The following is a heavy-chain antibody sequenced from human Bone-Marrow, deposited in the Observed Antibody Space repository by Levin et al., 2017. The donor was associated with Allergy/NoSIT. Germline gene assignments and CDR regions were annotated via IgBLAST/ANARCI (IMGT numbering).Heavy chain of an antibody. Sequence: VASVKVSCKASGYTFITFGISWVRQAPGQGLEWLGWISPYNGNTNNAPKFQGRGTLTTDISTETVHMELRNLRHDDTAIYYCARVLYSNYGDAFDIWGQGTMVTVSS. J-gene: IGHJ3*02. D-gene: IGHD4-11*01. V-gene: IGHV1-18*01. CDR2: ISPYNGNT. CDR3: ARVLYSNYGDAFDI. CDR1: GYTFITFG.